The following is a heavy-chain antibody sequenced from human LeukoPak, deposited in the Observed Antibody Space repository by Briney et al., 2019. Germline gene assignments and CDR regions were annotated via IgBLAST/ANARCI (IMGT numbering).Heavy chain of an antibody. J-gene: IGHJ4*02. D-gene: IGHD3-10*01. V-gene: IGHV4-39*07. CDR2: INYSGST. CDR1: GGSISSISYY. CDR3: ARSYGSGSYYLHFDY. Sequence: SETLSLTCTVSGGSISSISYYWGWIRQPPGKGLEWIGTINYSGSTYYNPSLKSRVTISVDKSKNQFSLKLSSVTAADTAVYYCARSYGSGSYYLHFDYWGQGTLVTVSS.